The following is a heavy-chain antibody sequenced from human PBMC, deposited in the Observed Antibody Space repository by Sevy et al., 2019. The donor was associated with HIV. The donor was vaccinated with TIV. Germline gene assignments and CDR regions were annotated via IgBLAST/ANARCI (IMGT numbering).Heavy chain of an antibody. J-gene: IGHJ3*02. CDR1: GISFSNHA. CDR2: ISFDGTNI. V-gene: IGHV3-30*04. CDR3: ARFPPQRAFDI. Sequence: GGSLRLSCTASGISFSNHAMHWVSQAPGRGLEWVTVISFDGTNIDYIDSVKGRFTVSRDNSKNTLYLQMHNLTPEDTAVYYCARFPPQRAFDIWGQGTMVTVSS.